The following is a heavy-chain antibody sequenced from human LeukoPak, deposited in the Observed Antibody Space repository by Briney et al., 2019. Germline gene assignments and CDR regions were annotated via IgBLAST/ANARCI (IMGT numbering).Heavy chain of an antibody. Sequence: PGRSLRLSCAASGFTFSSYGMRWVRQAPGKGLEWVAVISYDGSNKYYADSVKGRFTISRDNSKNTLYLQMNSLRAEDTAVYYCARATTVTGPDVWGQGTTVTVSS. CDR2: ISYDGSNK. V-gene: IGHV3-30*03. D-gene: IGHD4-17*01. CDR1: GFTFSSYG. J-gene: IGHJ6*02. CDR3: ARATTVTGPDV.